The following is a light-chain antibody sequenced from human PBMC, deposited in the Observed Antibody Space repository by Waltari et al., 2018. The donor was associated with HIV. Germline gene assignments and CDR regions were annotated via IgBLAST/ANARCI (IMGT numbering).Light chain of an antibody. J-gene: IGLJ2*01. V-gene: IGLV3-1*01. CDR1: KLGQKF. CDR2: QDT. Sequence: SYGLTQPPSVSVSPAQTVTNSCSGHKLGQKFVSWYLQKAGLSPVLFIYQDTQRPSGIPDRFSASNSGGTANLTISGTQAADEGDYFCQAWDNTVVFGGGTKLTVL. CDR3: QAWDNTVV.